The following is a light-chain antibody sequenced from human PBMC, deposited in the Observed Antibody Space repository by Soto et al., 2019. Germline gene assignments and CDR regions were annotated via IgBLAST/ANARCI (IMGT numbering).Light chain of an antibody. J-gene: IGKJ5*01. CDR1: QSISNY. CDR3: QQRNSWPVT. Sequence: IVLTQSPATLSLSPGERVTLSYRASQSISNYLAWYQQKPGQAPRLLIYDSSNRATGIPARFSGSGSGTDFTLTISSLEPEDFAVYYCQQRNSWPVTFGQGTRLEIK. V-gene: IGKV3-11*01. CDR2: DSS.